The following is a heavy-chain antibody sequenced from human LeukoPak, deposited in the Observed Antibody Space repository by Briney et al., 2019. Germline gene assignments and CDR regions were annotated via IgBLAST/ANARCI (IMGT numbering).Heavy chain of an antibody. CDR1: GFRFSAFW. Sequence: PGESLRLSCAASGFRFSAFWMHWVRQIPGKGLVWVSRISPDGSTTTYADSVTGRFTISRDNVKNTMYLQMNSLRAEDTAVYYCISDSVGRSEGDDWGQGTQVTVSS. CDR3: ISDSVGRSEGDD. J-gene: IGHJ4*01. CDR2: ISPDGSTT. V-gene: IGHV3-74*03. D-gene: IGHD5/OR15-5a*01.